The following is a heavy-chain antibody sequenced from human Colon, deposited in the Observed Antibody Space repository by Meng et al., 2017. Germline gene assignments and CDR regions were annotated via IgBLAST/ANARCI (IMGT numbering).Heavy chain of an antibody. CDR3: ARENDSGNSYDH. V-gene: IGHV4-4*02. CDR1: GTSISRSNW. CDR2: IYHIGST. J-gene: IGHJ4*02. Sequence: QEQPQEPGPGLVKPSGPLSLTCAVSGTSISRSNWWTWVRQAPGKGLEWIGEIYHIGSTNYNPSLKSRVTILVDESKNEFSLKLTSVTAADTAVYYCARENDSGNSYDHWGRGTLVTVSS. D-gene: IGHD3-10*01.